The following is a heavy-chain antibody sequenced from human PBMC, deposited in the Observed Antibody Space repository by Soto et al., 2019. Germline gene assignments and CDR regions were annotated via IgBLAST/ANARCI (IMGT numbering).Heavy chain of an antibody. J-gene: IGHJ4*02. CDR1: GFTFSDHY. Sequence: EVQLVESGGGLVQPGVSLRLSCATSGFTFSDHYMDWVRQAPGKGLEWVARSRDRAESHTTEYAASVKGRFTISRDDSKSSLYLQMNSLKTEDTAVYYCARSARLSQFDIWGQGNLVTVS. CDR2: SRDRAESHTT. D-gene: IGHD6-25*01. CDR3: ARSARLSQFDI. V-gene: IGHV3-72*01.